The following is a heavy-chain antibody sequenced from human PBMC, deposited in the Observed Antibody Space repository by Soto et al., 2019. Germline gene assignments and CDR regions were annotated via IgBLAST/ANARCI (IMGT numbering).Heavy chain of an antibody. D-gene: IGHD2-8*01. V-gene: IGHV4-59*01. CDR2: IYYSGST. CDR1: GGSISSYY. J-gene: IGHJ4*02. Sequence: PSETLSLTCTVSGGSISSYYWSWIRQPPGKGLEWIGYIYYSGSTNYNPSLKGRVTISVDTSKNQFSLKLSSVTAADTAVYYCARGPTFADCTNGVCSDYWGQGTLVTVS. CDR3: ARGPTFADCTNGVCSDY.